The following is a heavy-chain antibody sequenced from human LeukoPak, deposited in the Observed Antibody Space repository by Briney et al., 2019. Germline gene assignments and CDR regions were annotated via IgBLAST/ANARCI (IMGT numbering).Heavy chain of an antibody. J-gene: IGHJ4*02. CDR3: PRESYVSSGSYPRDIDY. V-gene: IGHV3-21*01. Sequence: NPGGSLRLSCAASGVTLSSHSMNWVRQAPGKGLEWVSSISSSSTYKYNADSVKGRFTISRDDAKNSLYLQMNSLTAEATAEYYCPRESYVSSGSYPRDIDYWGQGTLVTVSS. CDR1: GVTLSSHS. CDR2: ISSSSTYK. D-gene: IGHD3-22*01.